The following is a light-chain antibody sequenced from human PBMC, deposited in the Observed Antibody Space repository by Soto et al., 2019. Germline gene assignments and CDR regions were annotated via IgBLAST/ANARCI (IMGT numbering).Light chain of an antibody. CDR1: QSVTSNY. Sequence: EIVLAQSPGTLSLSPGEGATLSCRVSQSVTSNYIAWYQQKPGQAPRLLIYGASSRATGIPDRFSGSGSGTDFTLTISRLEPADFAVYYCQRYGSSRPWTFGQGTKVDI. CDR2: GAS. J-gene: IGKJ1*01. CDR3: QRYGSSRPWT. V-gene: IGKV3-20*01.